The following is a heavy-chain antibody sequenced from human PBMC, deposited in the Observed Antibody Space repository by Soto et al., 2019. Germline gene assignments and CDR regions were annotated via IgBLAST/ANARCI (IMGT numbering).Heavy chain of an antibody. CDR2: ISGSGAST. D-gene: IGHD2-2*01. J-gene: IGHJ4*02. CDR3: AKILVPASLGSFHY. CDR1: ELTFSTYA. Sequence: GGPLRLSCAASELTFSTYAMAWVRQAPGKGLQWVSAISGSGASTYYADSVKGRFTISRDNSKNTLDLQMNSLRAEDTAIYFCAKILVPASLGSFHYWGQGALVTVSS. V-gene: IGHV3-23*01.